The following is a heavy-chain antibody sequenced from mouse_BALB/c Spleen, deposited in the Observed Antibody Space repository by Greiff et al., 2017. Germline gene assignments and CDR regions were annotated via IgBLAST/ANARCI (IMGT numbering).Heavy chain of an antibody. CDR3: ARFRGNWKDAMDY. J-gene: IGHJ4*01. D-gene: IGHD2-1*01. Sequence: QVQLQQSGAELMKPGASVKISCKATGYTFSSYWIEWVKQRPGHGLEWIGEILPGSGSTNYNEKFKGKATFTADTSSNTAYMQLSSLTSEDSAVYYCARFRGNWKDAMDYWGQGTSVTVSS. CDR2: ILPGSGST. V-gene: IGHV1-9*01. CDR1: GYTFSSYW.